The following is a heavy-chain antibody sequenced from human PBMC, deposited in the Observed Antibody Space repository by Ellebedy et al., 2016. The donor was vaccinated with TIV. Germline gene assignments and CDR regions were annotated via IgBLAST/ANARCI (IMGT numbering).Heavy chain of an antibody. CDR1: GYTFTSYY. J-gene: IGHJ4*02. V-gene: IGHV1-46*01. Sequence: ASVKVSXXASGYTFTSYYMHWVRQAPGQGLEWMGIINPSGGSTSYAQKFQGRVTITADESTSTAYMELSSLRSEDTAVYYCARGGSYRLFDYWGQGTLVTVSS. CDR2: INPSGGST. CDR3: ARGGSYRLFDY. D-gene: IGHD1-26*01.